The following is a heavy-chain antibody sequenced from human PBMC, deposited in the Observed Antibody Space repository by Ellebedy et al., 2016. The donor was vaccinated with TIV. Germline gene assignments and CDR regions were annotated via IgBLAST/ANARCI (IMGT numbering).Heavy chain of an antibody. V-gene: IGHV3-11*01. CDR2: IGRSGGAI. Sequence: GESLKISXAASGFNFSDYYMNWIRQVPGKGLEWVSYIGRSGGAIYHADSVKGRFTISRDNAKNSLYLQMNNLTAADTAVYYCARDWVEVRGVTHFDSWGQGTLVTVSS. J-gene: IGHJ4*02. D-gene: IGHD3-10*01. CDR3: ARDWVEVRGVTHFDS. CDR1: GFNFSDYY.